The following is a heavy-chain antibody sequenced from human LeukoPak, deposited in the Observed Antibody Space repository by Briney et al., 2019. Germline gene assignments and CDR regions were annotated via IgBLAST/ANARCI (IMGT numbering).Heavy chain of an antibody. CDR3: ARGPHSTKVGSYFD. Sequence: PSETLSLTCTVSGGSISSSSYYWGWIRQPPGKGLEWIGSIYYSGSTYYNPSLKSRVTISVDTSKNQFSLKLSSVTAADTAVYYCARGPHSTKVGSYFDWGQGTLVTVSS. D-gene: IGHD1-26*01. V-gene: IGHV4-39*07. J-gene: IGHJ4*02. CDR1: GGSISSSSYY. CDR2: IYYSGST.